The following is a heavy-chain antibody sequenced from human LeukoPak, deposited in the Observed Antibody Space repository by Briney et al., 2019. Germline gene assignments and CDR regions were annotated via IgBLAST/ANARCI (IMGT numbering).Heavy chain of an antibody. CDR2: INPSGGST. V-gene: IGHV1-46*01. D-gene: IGHD2-15*01. CDR1: GYTFTSYY. Sequence: GASVKVSCKASGYTFTSYYMHWVRQAPGQGLEWMGIINPSGGSTSYAQKFQGRVTMTRDTSVSTAYMELSRLRSDDTAVYYCARGLGYCSGGSCFTLDYWGQGTLVTVSS. J-gene: IGHJ4*02. CDR3: ARGLGYCSGGSCFTLDY.